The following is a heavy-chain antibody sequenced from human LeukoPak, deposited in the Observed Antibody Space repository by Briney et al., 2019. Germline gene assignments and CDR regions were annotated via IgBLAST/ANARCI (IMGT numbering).Heavy chain of an antibody. CDR3: AKDEFVASDFTGAFDI. J-gene: IGHJ3*02. CDR2: VSWNSGSI. D-gene: IGHD2-8*02. Sequence: PGGSLRLSCAASGFTFDDYAMHWVRQAPGKGLEWVSGVSWNSGSIGYADSVKGRFTISRDSAKNSLYLQMNSLRAEDMALYYCAKDEFVASDFTGAFDIWGQGTMVTVSS. CDR1: GFTFDDYA. V-gene: IGHV3-9*03.